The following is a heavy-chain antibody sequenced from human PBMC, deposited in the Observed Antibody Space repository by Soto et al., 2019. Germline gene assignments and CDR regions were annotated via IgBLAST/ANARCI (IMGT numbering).Heavy chain of an antibody. CDR1: GFTFSSYG. CDR2: ISYDGSNK. Sequence: QVQLVESGGGVVQPGWSLRLSCAASGFTFSSYGMHWVRQAPGKGLEWVAVISYDGSNKYYADSVKGRFTISRDNSKNTLYLQMNSLRAEDTAVYYCAKVEAYDSSGYWGAFDIWGQGTMVTVSS. J-gene: IGHJ3*02. CDR3: AKVEAYDSSGYWGAFDI. D-gene: IGHD3-22*01. V-gene: IGHV3-30*18.